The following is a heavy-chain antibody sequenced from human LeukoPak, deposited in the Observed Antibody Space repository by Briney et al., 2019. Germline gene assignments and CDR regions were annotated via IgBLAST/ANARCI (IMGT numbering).Heavy chain of an antibody. V-gene: IGHV4-30-4*01. J-gene: IGHJ5*02. Sequence: SETLSLTCTVSGGSISSGDCYWSWIRQHPGKGLEWIGYIYYSGSTYYNPSLKSRVTISVDTSKNQFSLKLSSVTAADTAVYYCAYDFWSGYPNWFDPWGQGTLVTVSS. CDR1: GGSISSGDCY. D-gene: IGHD3-3*01. CDR2: IYYSGST. CDR3: AYDFWSGYPNWFDP.